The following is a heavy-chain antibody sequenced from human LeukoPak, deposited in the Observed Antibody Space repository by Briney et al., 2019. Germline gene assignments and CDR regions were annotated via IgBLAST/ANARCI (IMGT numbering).Heavy chain of an antibody. CDR1: GFTFSSYA. CDR3: ARRPPMVRGVRGGFDY. D-gene: IGHD3-10*01. Sequence: PGRSLRLSCAASGFTFSSYAMHWVRQAPGKGLEWVAVISYDGSNKYYADSVKGRFTIPRDNSKNTLYLQMNSLRAEDTAVYYCARRPPMVRGVRGGFDYWGQGTLVTVSS. V-gene: IGHV3-30*01. CDR2: ISYDGSNK. J-gene: IGHJ4*02.